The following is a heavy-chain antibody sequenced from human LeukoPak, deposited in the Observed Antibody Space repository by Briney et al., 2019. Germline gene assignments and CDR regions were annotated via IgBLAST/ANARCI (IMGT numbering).Heavy chain of an antibody. V-gene: IGHV1-2*06. Sequence: GASVKDSCKASGYTFIGYYMHWVGQAPGQGLEWMGRINPKSGETNYAQRFQGRVTMTRDTSISTAYMDLSRLRSDDTAVYYCARDNGVGATTVWFDPWGQGTPVTVSS. CDR1: GYTFIGYY. CDR2: INPKSGET. J-gene: IGHJ5*02. D-gene: IGHD1-26*01. CDR3: ARDNGVGATTVWFDP.